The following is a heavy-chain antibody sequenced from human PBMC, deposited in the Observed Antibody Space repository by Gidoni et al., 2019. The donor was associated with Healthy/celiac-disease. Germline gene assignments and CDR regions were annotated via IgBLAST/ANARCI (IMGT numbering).Heavy chain of an antibody. J-gene: IGHJ4*02. Sequence: EVQLVESGGGLVKPGGSLRLSCAASGFTFSSNSMNWVRQAPGKGLEWVSSISSSSSYIYYADSVKGRFTISRDNAKNSLYLQMNSLRAEDTAVYYCARDSIAAAGTYGLSDYWGQGTLVTVSS. V-gene: IGHV3-21*01. CDR2: ISSSSSYI. D-gene: IGHD6-13*01. CDR3: ARDSIAAAGTYGLSDY. CDR1: GFTFSSNS.